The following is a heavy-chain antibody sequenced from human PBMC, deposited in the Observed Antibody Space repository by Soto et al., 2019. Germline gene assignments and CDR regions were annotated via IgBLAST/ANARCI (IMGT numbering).Heavy chain of an antibody. V-gene: IGHV3-73*01. D-gene: IGHD6-19*01. CDR3: TRHSGDTTGWYV. J-gene: IGHJ4*02. Sequence: GGTPKLCSAASQYTFSGSPMPCVRQGSGKGLECVGRIRSKANSYATAYAASVKGRFTISRDDSKNTAYLQMNSLKTEDTAVYYGTRHSGDTTGWYVWGEGT. CDR1: QYTFSGSP. CDR2: IRSKANSYAT.